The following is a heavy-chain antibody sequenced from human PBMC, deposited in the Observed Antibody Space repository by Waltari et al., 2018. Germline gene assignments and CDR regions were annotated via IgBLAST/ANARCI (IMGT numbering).Heavy chain of an antibody. CDR1: GYTFPSYG. J-gene: IGHJ6*02. D-gene: IGHD3-3*01. Sequence: QVQLVQSGAEVKKTGASVKVSCKASGYTFPSYGISWVRQAHGHGLEWRGWISAYNGNTNYAQKLQGRVTMTTDTSTSTAYMELRSLRSDDTAVYYCARVGGDFWSGYFDYYYYYGMDVWGQGTTVTVSS. CDR3: ARVGGDFWSGYFDYYYYYGMDV. V-gene: IGHV1-18*01. CDR2: ISAYNGNT.